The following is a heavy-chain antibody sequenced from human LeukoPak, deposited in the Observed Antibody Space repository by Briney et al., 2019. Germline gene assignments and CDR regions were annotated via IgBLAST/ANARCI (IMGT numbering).Heavy chain of an antibody. J-gene: IGHJ4*02. CDR1: GFSFSSFA. D-gene: IGHD3-16*01. CDR2: ISGSGDTT. CDR3: ARRRDYDYVWGRYIFDY. V-gene: IGHV3-23*01. Sequence: PGGSLRLSCAASGFSFSSFAMNWVRQAPGKGLEWLSDISGSGDTTYYADSVKGQFTISRDNAKNSLYLQMNSLRAEDTAVYYCARRRDYDYVWGRYIFDYWGQGTLVTVSS.